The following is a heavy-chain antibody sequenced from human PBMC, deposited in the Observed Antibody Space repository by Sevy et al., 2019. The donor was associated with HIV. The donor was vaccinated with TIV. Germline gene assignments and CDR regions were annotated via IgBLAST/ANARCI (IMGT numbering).Heavy chain of an antibody. CDR3: ARSRDGYNPYFDY. Sequence: SETLSLTCTVSGGSISSGDYYWSWIHQPPGKGLEWIGYIYYSGSTYYNPSLKSRVTISVDTSKNQFSLKLSSVTAADTAVYYCARSRDGYNPYFDYWGQGTLVTVSS. CDR1: GGSISSGDYY. CDR2: IYYSGST. J-gene: IGHJ4*02. V-gene: IGHV4-30-4*01. D-gene: IGHD5-12*01.